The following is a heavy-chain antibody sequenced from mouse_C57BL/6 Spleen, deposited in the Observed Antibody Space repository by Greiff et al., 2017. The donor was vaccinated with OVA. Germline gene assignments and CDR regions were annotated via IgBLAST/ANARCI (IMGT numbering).Heavy chain of an antibody. D-gene: IGHD1-1*01. V-gene: IGHV1-76*01. Sequence: QVQLQQSGAELVRPGASVKLSCKASGYTFTDYYINWVKQRPGQGLEWIARIYPGSGNTYYNEKFKGKATLTAEKSSSTAYMQLSSLTSEDSAVYFCAREGLLLRYAYWGQGTLVTVSA. CDR2: IYPGSGNT. CDR1: GYTFTDYY. J-gene: IGHJ3*01. CDR3: AREGLLLRYAY.